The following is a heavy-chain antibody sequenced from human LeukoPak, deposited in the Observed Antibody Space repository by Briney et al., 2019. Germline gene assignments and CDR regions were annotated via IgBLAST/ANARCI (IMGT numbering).Heavy chain of an antibody. D-gene: IGHD3-22*01. Sequence: SETLSLTCTVSGGSISSSSYYWDWIRQPPGKGLEWIGNIYYSGSTYYNPSLKSRVTISVDTSKNQFSLKLSSVTAADTAVYYCARDLRSYYYDSSGSRFDPWGQGTLVAVSS. CDR2: IYYSGST. CDR3: ARDLRSYYYDSSGSRFDP. V-gene: IGHV4-39*07. CDR1: GGSISSSSYY. J-gene: IGHJ5*02.